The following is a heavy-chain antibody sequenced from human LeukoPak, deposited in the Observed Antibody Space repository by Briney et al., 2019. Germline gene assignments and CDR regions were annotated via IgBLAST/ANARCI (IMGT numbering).Heavy chain of an antibody. CDR2: ISSSSSYI. V-gene: IGHV3-21*01. Sequence: GGSLRLSCAASGFTFSDYTMNWVRQAPGKGLEWVSSISSSSSYIYYADSVKGRFTISRDNAKNSLSLQMKSLRAEDTAVYYCVRGEYSYGPLDYYYYMGVWGKGTTVTVPS. J-gene: IGHJ6*03. CDR3: VRGEYSYGPLDYYYYMGV. D-gene: IGHD5-18*01. CDR1: GFTFSDYT.